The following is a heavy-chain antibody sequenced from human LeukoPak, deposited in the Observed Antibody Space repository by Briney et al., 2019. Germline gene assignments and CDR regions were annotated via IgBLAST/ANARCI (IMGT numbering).Heavy chain of an antibody. CDR1: GFTFDDYA. Sequence: PGGSLRLSCAASGFTFDDYAMHWVRQAPGKGLEWVSGISWNSGSIGYADSVKGRFTISRDNAKNSLYPQMNSLRAEDTALYYCAKDISWGQGTLVTVSS. V-gene: IGHV3-9*01. J-gene: IGHJ4*02. CDR3: AKDIS. CDR2: ISWNSGSI.